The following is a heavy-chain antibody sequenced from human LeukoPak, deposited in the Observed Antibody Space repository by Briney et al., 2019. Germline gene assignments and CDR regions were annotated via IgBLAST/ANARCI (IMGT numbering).Heavy chain of an antibody. CDR3: ARRSKEVVVAADVFGSGRWFDP. CDR2: INHSGST. J-gene: IGHJ5*02. D-gene: IGHD2-15*01. V-gene: IGHV4-34*01. Sequence: PSETLSLTCAVYGGSFSGYYWSWIRQPPGKGLEWIGEINHSGSTNYNPSLKSRVTISVDTSKNQFSLKLSSVTAADTAVYYCARRSKEVVVAADVFGSGRWFDPWGQGTLVTVSS. CDR1: GGSFSGYY.